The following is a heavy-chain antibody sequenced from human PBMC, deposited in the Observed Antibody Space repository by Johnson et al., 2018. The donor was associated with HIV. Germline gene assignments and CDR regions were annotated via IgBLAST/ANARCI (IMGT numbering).Heavy chain of an antibody. V-gene: IGHV3-20*04. CDR2: INWNGGST. D-gene: IGHD6-19*01. J-gene: IGHJ3*02. Sequence: VQLVESGGGVVRPGGSLRLSCAASGFTFDDYGMSWVRQAPGKGLEWVSGINWNGGSTGYEDSVKGRFSTSRDNAKNSLYLQMTRLRAEDTALYYCARFLAGTAMVGDAFDIWGQGTMVTVSS. CDR1: GFTFDDYG. CDR3: ARFLAGTAMVGDAFDI.